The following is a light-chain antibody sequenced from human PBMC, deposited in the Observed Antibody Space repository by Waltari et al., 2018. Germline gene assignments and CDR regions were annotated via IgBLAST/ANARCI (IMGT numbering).Light chain of an antibody. CDR3: QSYDASLGVF. J-gene: IGLJ2*01. V-gene: IGLV1-40*01. CDR2: GVS. Sequence: QSVLTQPPSVSGAPGQRVTISCTGGGSNIGAGYDVHWYRQLPGKAPERLIYGVSKRPAGVPDRFFGGLSGTSASLASTGLQAEDDADYYCQSYDASLGVFFGGGTKRTV. CDR1: GSNIGAGYD.